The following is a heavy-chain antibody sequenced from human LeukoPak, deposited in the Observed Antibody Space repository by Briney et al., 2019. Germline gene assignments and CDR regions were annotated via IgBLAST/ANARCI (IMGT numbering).Heavy chain of an antibody. CDR3: ARDPSNSGYDYLYYFDY. D-gene: IGHD5-12*01. V-gene: IGHV1-2*02. J-gene: IGHJ4*02. Sequence: ASVKVSCKASGYTFTGYYMHWVRQAPGQGLEWMGWINPDNGGTNYAQKFQGRVTMTRDMSIRTAYMELSRLRSDDTAVYYCARDPSNSGYDYLYYFDYWGQGTLVTVSS. CDR2: INPDNGGT. CDR1: GYTFTGYY.